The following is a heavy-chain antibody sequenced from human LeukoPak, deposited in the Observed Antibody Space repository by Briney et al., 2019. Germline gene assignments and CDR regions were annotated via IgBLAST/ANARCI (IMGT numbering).Heavy chain of an antibody. CDR1: GGSISSSNW. Sequence: PSGTLSLTCAVSGGSISSSNWWSWVRQPPGKGLEWIGEIYHSGSTNYNPSLKSRVTISVDKSKNQFSLKLSSVTAADTAVYYCARTEYDSSGYYFNWFDPWGQGTLVTVSS. J-gene: IGHJ5*02. D-gene: IGHD3-22*01. CDR3: ARTEYDSSGYYFNWFDP. CDR2: IYHSGST. V-gene: IGHV4-4*02.